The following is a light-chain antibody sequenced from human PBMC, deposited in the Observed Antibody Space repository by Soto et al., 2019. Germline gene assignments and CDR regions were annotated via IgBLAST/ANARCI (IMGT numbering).Light chain of an antibody. CDR1: SSDVGGYKY. CDR3: SSYAGSNKTVV. J-gene: IGLJ2*01. CDR2: EVS. V-gene: IGLV2-8*01. Sequence: QSALTQPPSASGSLGQSVTISCTGTSSDVGGYKYVSWYQQHPGKAPKLMIYEVSKRPAGVPDRFSGSKYCNTASLTVSGLQADDEDDYYCSSYAGSNKTVVFGRGTKLTVL.